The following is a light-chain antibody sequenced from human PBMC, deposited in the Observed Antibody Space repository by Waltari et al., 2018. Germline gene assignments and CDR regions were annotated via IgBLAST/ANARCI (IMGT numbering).Light chain of an antibody. CDR3: NSHSTTTPVV. CDR2: DVT. CDR1: STAVGSYNY. J-gene: IGLJ2*01. V-gene: IGLV2-14*03. Sequence: QSALTQPASVSGSPGQSITISCTGTSTAVGSYNYVSWYQQYPGKAPQLIIYDVTPRPSGISTRFSGSKSGNTASLTISGLQAEDEADYFCNSHSTTTPVVFGGGTKVTVL.